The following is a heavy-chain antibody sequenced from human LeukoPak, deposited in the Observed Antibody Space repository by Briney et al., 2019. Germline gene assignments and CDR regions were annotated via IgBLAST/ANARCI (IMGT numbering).Heavy chain of an antibody. J-gene: IGHJ4*02. CDR3: AKDWGKAYCGGDCYPTYYFDY. CDR1: GFTFSSYG. D-gene: IGHD2-21*02. CDR2: ISYDGSNK. V-gene: IGHV3-30*18. Sequence: PGESLRLSCAASGFTFSSYGMHWVRQAPGKGLEWVAVISYDGSNKYYADSVKGRFTISRDNTKNTLYLQMNSLRAEDTAVYYCAKDWGKAYCGGDCYPTYYFDYWGQGTLVTVSS.